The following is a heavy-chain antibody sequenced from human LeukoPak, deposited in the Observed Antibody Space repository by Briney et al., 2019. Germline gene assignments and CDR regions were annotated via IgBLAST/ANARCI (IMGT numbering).Heavy chain of an antibody. CDR2: IYYSGST. CDR3: ASFSSGYYFRDFQH. V-gene: IGHV4-59*01. J-gene: IGHJ1*01. D-gene: IGHD3-22*01. CDR1: GDSMRSYS. Sequence: SETLSLTCSVSGDSMRSYSGTWLRQPPGKGLEWVGHIYYSGSTNYNPSLKSRVTISIDTSKNQFSLKLSSVTAADTAVYYCASFSSGYYFRDFQHWGQGTLVTVSS.